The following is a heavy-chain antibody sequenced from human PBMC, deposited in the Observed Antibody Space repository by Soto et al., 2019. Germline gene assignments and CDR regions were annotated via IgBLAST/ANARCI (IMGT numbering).Heavy chain of an antibody. CDR3: ARAPPPHFGWYFNL. V-gene: IGHV3-33*01. Sequence: QVQLVESGGGVVQPGRSLRLSCAASGFTFRNYGIHWVRQAPGKGLEWVAVIWYDGSNKYYADSVKGRFTISRDNSRNTLYLQVTSRRAEDTAVYYCARAPPPHFGWYFNLWGRGTLVTVSS. CDR1: GFTFRNYG. J-gene: IGHJ2*01. D-gene: IGHD3-10*01. CDR2: IWYDGSNK.